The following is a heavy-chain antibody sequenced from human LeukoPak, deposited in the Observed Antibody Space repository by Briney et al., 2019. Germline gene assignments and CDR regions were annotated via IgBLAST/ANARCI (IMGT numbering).Heavy chain of an antibody. V-gene: IGHV3-48*03. CDR2: ISSSGSTI. CDR3: ARGTCSGTSCPLFDY. Sequence: PGGSLRLSCAASGFTFSSYEMNWVRQAPGKGLEWVSYISSSGSTIYYADSVKGRFTISRDNAKNSLYLQMNSLRAEDTAVYYCARGTCSGTSCPLFDYWGQGTLVTVSS. J-gene: IGHJ4*02. CDR1: GFTFSSYE. D-gene: IGHD2-2*01.